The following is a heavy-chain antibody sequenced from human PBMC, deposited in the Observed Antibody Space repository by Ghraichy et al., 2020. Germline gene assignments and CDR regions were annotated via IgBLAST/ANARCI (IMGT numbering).Heavy chain of an antibody. J-gene: IGHJ6*02. CDR2: INHSGST. V-gene: IGHV4-34*01. CDR1: GGSFSGYY. D-gene: IGHD6-6*01. Sequence: SQTLSLTCAVYGGSFSGYYWSWIRQPPGKGLEWIGEINHSGSTNYNPSLKSRVTISVDTSKNQFPLKLSSVTAADTAVYYCARGRRLGAARYYYGMDVWGQGTTVTVSS. CDR3: ARGRRLGAARYYYGMDV.